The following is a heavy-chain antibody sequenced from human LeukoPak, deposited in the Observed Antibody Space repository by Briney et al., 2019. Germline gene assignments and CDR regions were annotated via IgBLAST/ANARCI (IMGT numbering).Heavy chain of an antibody. J-gene: IGHJ4*02. V-gene: IGHV3-30*02. CDR2: IRYDGSNK. D-gene: IGHD2-15*01. CDR3: AKDEGYCSGGSCYSGLENFDY. Sequence: PGGSLRLSCAAAGFTFSSYGMHWVRQAPGKGLEWVACIRYDGSNKYYADSVKGRFTISRDNSKNTLYLQMNSLRAEDTAAYYCAKDEGYCSGGSCYSGLENFDYWGQGTLVTVSS. CDR1: GFTFSSYG.